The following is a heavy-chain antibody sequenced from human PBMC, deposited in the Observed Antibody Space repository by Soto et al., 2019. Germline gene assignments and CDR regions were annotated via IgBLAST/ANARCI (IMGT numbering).Heavy chain of an antibody. CDR3: AADATAWQQMVPSDY. CDR1: GFTFTSSA. Sequence: SVKVSCKASGFTFTSSAFQWVRQARGQRLEWIGWIAVGSGYTNYAQRFQDRVTLTRDMSTATTYMELSRLTSEETAIYYCAADATAWQQMVPSDYWGQGTLVTVSS. J-gene: IGHJ4*02. D-gene: IGHD2-8*01. CDR2: IAVGSGYT. V-gene: IGHV1-58*01.